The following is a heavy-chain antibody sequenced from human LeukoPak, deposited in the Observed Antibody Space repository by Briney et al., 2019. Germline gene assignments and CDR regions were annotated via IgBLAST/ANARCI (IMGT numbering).Heavy chain of an antibody. CDR2: ISGSGGST. J-gene: IGHJ6*02. Sequence: GGSLRLSCAASGFTFTSYAMSWVRQAPGKGLEWVSAISGSGGSTYYADSVKGRFTTSRDNSKNTLYLQMNSLRAEDTAVYYCAKYFTYYYYGMDVWGQGTTVTVSS. V-gene: IGHV3-23*01. CDR3: AKYFTYYYYGMDV. D-gene: IGHD2/OR15-2a*01. CDR1: GFTFTSYA.